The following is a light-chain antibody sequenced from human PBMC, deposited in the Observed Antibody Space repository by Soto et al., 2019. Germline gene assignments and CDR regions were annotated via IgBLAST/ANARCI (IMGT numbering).Light chain of an antibody. V-gene: IGKV1-39*01. J-gene: IGKJ4*01. CDR1: QSITDY. Sequence: DIQMTQSPSSLSASVGDRVTISFRASQSITDYLNWYQQRPGQAPKLLIYAASNFHSGVPARFSCTGSGGDLAVAANGLQPEDFPTYLSQQTYMFHLTLVGGSKVDIK. CDR3: QQTYMFHLT. CDR2: AAS.